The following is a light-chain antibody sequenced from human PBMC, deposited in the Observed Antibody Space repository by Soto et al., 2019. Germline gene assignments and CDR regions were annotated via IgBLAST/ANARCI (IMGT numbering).Light chain of an antibody. J-gene: IGKJ3*01. CDR3: QQYNKWPLFT. Sequence: EIVMTQSPVTLSVSPGERATLSCRARQSVSSNLAWYQQKPGQAPRLLIYATSTRATGIPARFSGSGSGTEFTLTISSLQSEDFAVYYCQQYNKWPLFTFGPETKVDIK. CDR2: ATS. CDR1: QSVSSN. V-gene: IGKV3-15*01.